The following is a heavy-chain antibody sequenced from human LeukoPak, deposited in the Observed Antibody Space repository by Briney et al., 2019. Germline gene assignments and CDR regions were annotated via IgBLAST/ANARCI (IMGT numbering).Heavy chain of an antibody. CDR1: GFTFSNAW. CDR2: IKSKTDGGTT. V-gene: IGHV3-15*01. J-gene: IGHJ4*02. Sequence: GGSLRLSCAASGFTFSNAWMSWVRQAPGKGLEWVGRIKSKTDGGTTDYAAPVKGRFTISRDDSKNTLYLQMNSLKTEDTAVYYCTTDTRLGELSYGFDYWGQGTLVTVSS. D-gene: IGHD3-16*02. CDR3: TTDTRLGELSYGFDY.